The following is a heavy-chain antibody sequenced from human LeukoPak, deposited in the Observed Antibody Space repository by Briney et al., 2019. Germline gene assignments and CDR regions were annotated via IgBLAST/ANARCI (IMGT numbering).Heavy chain of an antibody. D-gene: IGHD3-22*01. CDR1: GASITSHY. V-gene: IGHV4-59*11. J-gene: IGHJ6*03. CDR3: ARDSRSGYPLHYYYYMDV. Sequence: SETLSLICTVSGASITSHYWSWIRQPPGKGLEWIGYVYYSGTTNYNPSLKSRVAISVDTSKNQFSLKLSSVTAADTAVYYCARDSRSGYPLHYYYYMDVWGKGTTVTVSS. CDR2: VYYSGTT.